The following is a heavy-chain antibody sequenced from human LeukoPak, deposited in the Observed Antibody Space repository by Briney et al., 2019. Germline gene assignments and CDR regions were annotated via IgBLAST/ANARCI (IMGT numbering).Heavy chain of an antibody. CDR3: GLGSGRTDFDY. D-gene: IGHD3-10*01. J-gene: IGHJ4*02. CDR1: GFTFTNAW. CDR2: IKSKTDDETT. V-gene: IGHV3-15*01. Sequence: GGSLRLSCAASGFTFTNAWMSWVRQAPGKGLEWVGRIKSKTDDETTDYAAPVKGRFTISRDDSKNTVCLQMNSLKTEDTAVYYCGLGSGRTDFDYWGQGTLVTVSS.